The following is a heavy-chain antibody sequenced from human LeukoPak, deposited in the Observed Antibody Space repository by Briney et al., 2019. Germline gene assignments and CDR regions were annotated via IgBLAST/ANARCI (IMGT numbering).Heavy chain of an antibody. CDR2: ISSSSNHT. CDR3: ARSVYSYGPFDH. CDR1: GFTFNFYT. D-gene: IGHD5-18*01. V-gene: IGHV3-21*05. Sequence: GGSLRLSCAASGFTFNFYTINWVRQAPGKGLEWVSYISSSSNHTNYADSVKGRFTISRDNAKNSLYLQMNSLRADDTAVYYCARSVYSYGPFDHWGQGTLVTVSS. J-gene: IGHJ4*02.